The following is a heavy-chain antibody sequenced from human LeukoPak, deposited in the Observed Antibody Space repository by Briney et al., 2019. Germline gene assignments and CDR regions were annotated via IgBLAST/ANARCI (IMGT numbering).Heavy chain of an antibody. CDR2: INHSGST. D-gene: IGHD3-10*01. V-gene: IGHV4-34*01. CDR1: GGSFSGYY. Sequence: SETLSLTCAVYGGSFSGYYWSWIRQPPGKGPEWIGEINHSGSTNYNPSLKSRVTISVDTSKNQFSLKLSSVTAADTAVYYCARHYYGSGSYNYGFDYWGQGTLVTVSS. CDR3: ARHYYGSGSYNYGFDY. J-gene: IGHJ4*02.